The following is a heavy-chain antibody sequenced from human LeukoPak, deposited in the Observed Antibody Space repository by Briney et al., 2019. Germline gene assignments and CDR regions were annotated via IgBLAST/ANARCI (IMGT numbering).Heavy chain of an antibody. CDR1: GFTFSSYS. D-gene: IGHD1-26*01. J-gene: IGHJ4*02. CDR2: ISSSSSTI. CDR3: ARDPPVWYSGSYPPYFDY. Sequence: PGGSLRLSCAASGFTFSSYSMNWVRQAPGKGLEWVSYISSSSSTIYYADSVKGRFTISRDNAKNSLYLQMNSLRAEDTAVYYCARDPPVWYSGSYPPYFDYWGQGTLVTVSS. V-gene: IGHV3-48*04.